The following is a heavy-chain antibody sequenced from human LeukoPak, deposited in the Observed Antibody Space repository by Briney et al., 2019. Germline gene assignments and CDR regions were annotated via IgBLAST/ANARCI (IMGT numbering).Heavy chain of an antibody. J-gene: IGHJ4*02. V-gene: IGHV1-69*05. CDR3: ARGGSRGENYFDY. CDR2: IIPIFGTA. CDR1: GGTFSSYA. D-gene: IGHD6-13*01. Sequence: SVKVSCKASGGTFSSYAISGVRQAPGQGLEWMGRIIPIFGTANYAQKFQGRVTITTDESTSTAHMELSILRPEDTAVYYCARGGSRGENYFDYWGQGTLVTVSS.